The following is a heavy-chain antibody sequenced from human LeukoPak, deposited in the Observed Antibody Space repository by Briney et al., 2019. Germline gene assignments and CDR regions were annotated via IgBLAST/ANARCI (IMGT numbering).Heavy chain of an antibody. CDR2: ISSSGSSI. J-gene: IGHJ4*02. CDR3: SRGGTTFTY. D-gene: IGHD3-16*01. CDR1: EFTFSGSA. Sequence: GGSLRLSCAASEFTFSGSAMHWVRQAPGKGLEWVSYISSSGSSIYYADSMKGRFTISRDNAKNSLYLQMNSLRADDTAVYYCSRGGTTFTYWGQGTLVTVSS. V-gene: IGHV3-48*03.